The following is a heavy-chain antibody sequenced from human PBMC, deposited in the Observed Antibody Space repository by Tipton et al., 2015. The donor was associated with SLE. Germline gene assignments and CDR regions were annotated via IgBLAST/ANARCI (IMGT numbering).Heavy chain of an antibody. D-gene: IGHD5-12*01. J-gene: IGHJ4*02. CDR2: ISGSGGST. Sequence: SLRLSCAASGFTFSSYAMSWVRQAPGKGLEWVSAISGSGGSTYYADSVKGRFTISRDNSKNTLYLQMNSLRAEDTAVYYCAKDPIVAIRELTHWGQGTLVTVSS. CDR1: GFTFSSYA. V-gene: IGHV3-23*01. CDR3: AKDPIVAIRELTH.